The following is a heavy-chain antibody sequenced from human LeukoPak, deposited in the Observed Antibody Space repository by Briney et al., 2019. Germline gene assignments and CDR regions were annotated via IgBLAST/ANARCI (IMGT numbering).Heavy chain of an antibody. J-gene: IGHJ4*02. CDR1: GFTFSSYA. CDR3: AKVSGSGGTKYQPFDY. Sequence: GGSLRLSCAASGFTFSSYAMSWVRQAPGKGLEWVSAISGSGGSTYYADSVKGRFTISRDNSKDTLYLQMNSLRAEDTAVYYCAKVSGSGGTKYQPFDYWGQGTLVTVSS. CDR2: ISGSGGST. D-gene: IGHD2-15*01. V-gene: IGHV3-23*01.